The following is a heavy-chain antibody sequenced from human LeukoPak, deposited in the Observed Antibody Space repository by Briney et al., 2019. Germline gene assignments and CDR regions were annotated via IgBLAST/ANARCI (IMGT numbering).Heavy chain of an antibody. Sequence: GGSLRLSCAASGFTFSDDYMTWIRQAPGKGLEWVSAISGSGGSTYYADSVKGRFTISRDNSKNTLYLQMNSLRAEDTAVYYCAKTLGYCSSTSCYALDYWGQGTLVTVSS. D-gene: IGHD2-2*01. CDR1: GFTFSDDY. CDR3: AKTLGYCSSTSCYALDY. CDR2: ISGSGGST. V-gene: IGHV3-23*01. J-gene: IGHJ4*02.